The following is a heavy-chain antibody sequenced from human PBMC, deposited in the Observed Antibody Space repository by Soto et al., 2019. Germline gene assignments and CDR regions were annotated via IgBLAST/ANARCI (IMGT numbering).Heavy chain of an antibody. CDR2: ISYDGSNK. Sequence: GGSLRLSCAASGFTFSSYGMHWVRQAPGKGLEWVAVISYDGSNKYYADSVKGRFTISRDNSKNTLYLQMNSLRAEDTAVYYCAKSGATKGFVSYFDYWGQGTLVTVSS. J-gene: IGHJ4*02. CDR3: AKSGATKGFVSYFDY. D-gene: IGHD1-26*01. CDR1: GFTFSSYG. V-gene: IGHV3-30*18.